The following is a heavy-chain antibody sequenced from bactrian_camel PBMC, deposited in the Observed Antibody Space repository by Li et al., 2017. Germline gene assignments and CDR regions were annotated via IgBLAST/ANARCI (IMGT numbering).Heavy chain of an antibody. CDR3: AASLGKTYCSAAYFPT. Sequence: HVQLVESGGGSVQAGGSLTLSCAVSGYTYSLSTYSYYCLGWFRQAPGKEREGVATINGFGTTSYADSVEGRFTISLDNSKRTLYLRMNDLRPEDTAMYYCAASLGKTYCSAAYFPTWGRGTQVTVS. CDR2: INGFGTT. J-gene: IGHJ4*01. D-gene: IGHD5*01. CDR1: GYTYSLSTYSYYC. V-gene: IGHV3S53*01.